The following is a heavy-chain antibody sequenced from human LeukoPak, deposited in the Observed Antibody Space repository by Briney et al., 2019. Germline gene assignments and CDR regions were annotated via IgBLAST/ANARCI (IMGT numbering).Heavy chain of an antibody. Sequence: PGGSLRLSCAASGFTFSSYAMSWVRQAPGKGLEWVSAISGSGGSTYYADSVKGRFTISRDNAKNTLYLQMNSLRAEDTAVYYCARGGYSINSLDYWGQGTLVTVSS. D-gene: IGHD4-11*01. CDR2: ISGSGGST. V-gene: IGHV3-23*01. CDR1: GFTFSSYA. J-gene: IGHJ4*02. CDR3: ARGGYSINSLDY.